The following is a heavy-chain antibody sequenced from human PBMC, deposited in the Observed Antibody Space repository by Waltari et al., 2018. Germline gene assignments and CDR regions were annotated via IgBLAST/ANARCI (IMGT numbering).Heavy chain of an antibody. CDR3: ARQVAGTTYNWFDP. CDR2: IYYRGST. Sequence: QLQLQESGPGLVKPSETLSLTCTVSGGPISSSSYYCGWLRQPPGKGREWIGSIYYRGSTYYNPSLKSRVTISVDTSKNQFSLKLSSVTAADTAVYYCARQVAGTTYNWFDPWGQGTLVTVSS. J-gene: IGHJ5*02. V-gene: IGHV4-39*07. CDR1: GGPISSSSYY. D-gene: IGHD6-19*01.